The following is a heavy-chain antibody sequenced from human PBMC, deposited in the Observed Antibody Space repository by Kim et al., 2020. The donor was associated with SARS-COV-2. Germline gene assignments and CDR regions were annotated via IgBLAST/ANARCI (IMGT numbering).Heavy chain of an antibody. D-gene: IGHD6-19*01. CDR3: AKALWLEKDGMDV. V-gene: IGHV3-23*01. J-gene: IGHJ6*02. Sequence: YAASVNGRFTISRDNSQNTLYLQMNSLRTEETAVYYCAKALWLEKDGMDVWGQGTTVTVSS.